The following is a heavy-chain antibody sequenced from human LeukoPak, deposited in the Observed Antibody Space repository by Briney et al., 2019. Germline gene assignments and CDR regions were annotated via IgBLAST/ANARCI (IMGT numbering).Heavy chain of an antibody. J-gene: IGHJ4*02. CDR1: GGSISSYF. D-gene: IGHD3-22*01. CDR2: INDSGST. Sequence: PSVTLSLTCTVSGGSISSYFWSWIRQPPGKGLEWIGYINDSGSTTYSPSPKSRVTISLDTSTKQFSLKLSSVTAADTAVYYCARSDSLGDDYWGQGTLVTVCS. V-gene: IGHV4-59*01. CDR3: ARSDSLGDDY.